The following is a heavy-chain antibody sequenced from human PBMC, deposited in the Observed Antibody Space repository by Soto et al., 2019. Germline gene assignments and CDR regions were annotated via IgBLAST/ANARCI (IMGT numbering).Heavy chain of an antibody. D-gene: IGHD3-10*01. V-gene: IGHV1-3*01. CDR1: GYTFTSYA. Sequence: GASVKVSCKASGYTFTSYAMHWVRQAPGQRLEWMGWINAGNGNTKYSQKFQGRVTITRDTSASTAYMELSGLRSEDTAVYYCATLWFGTTYYYGMDVWGQGTTVTVSS. CDR2: INAGNGNT. CDR3: ATLWFGTTYYYGMDV. J-gene: IGHJ6*02.